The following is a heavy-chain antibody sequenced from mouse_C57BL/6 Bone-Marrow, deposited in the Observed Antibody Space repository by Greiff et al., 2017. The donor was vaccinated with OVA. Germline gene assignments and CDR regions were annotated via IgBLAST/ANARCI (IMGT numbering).Heavy chain of an antibody. D-gene: IGHD3-2*02. J-gene: IGHJ2*01. CDR1: GFTFNTYA. Sequence: EVQLVESGGGLVQPKGSLKLSCAASGFTFNTYAMHWVRQAPGKGLEWVACIRSKSSNYATYYADSVKDRFTISRDDSQSMLYLQMNNLKTEDTAMYYCVSDGTAQERFDYWGQGTTLTVSS. V-gene: IGHV10-3*01. CDR2: IRSKSSNYAT. CDR3: VSDGTAQERFDY.